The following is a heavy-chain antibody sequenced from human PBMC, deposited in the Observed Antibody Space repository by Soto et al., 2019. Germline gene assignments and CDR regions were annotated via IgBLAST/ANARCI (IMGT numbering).Heavy chain of an antibody. CDR2: IYYSGNT. J-gene: IGHJ4*02. D-gene: IGHD6-13*01. V-gene: IGHV4-39*01. Sequence: SETLSLTCTVSGGSISSSSYYWSWIRQPPGKGLEWIGSIYYSGNTYYNPSLKSRVTISVATSKNPFSLKLSSAAAADTAVYYCARHQYSSSWYVDYFDYWGQGTLVTVSS. CDR3: ARHQYSSSWYVDYFDY. CDR1: GGSISSSSYY.